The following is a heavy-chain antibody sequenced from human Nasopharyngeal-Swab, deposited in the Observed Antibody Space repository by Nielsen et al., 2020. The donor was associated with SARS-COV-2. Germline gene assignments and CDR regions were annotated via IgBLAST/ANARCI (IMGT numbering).Heavy chain of an antibody. CDR1: GITFSSYA. J-gene: IGHJ4*02. D-gene: IGHD3-3*01. CDR3: AKGTDSDYDFWSGYPTTLDS. Sequence: GGSLKISCAASGITFSSYAMSWVRQAPGKGLEWVSTISGSGGSTYYADSVKGRFTISRDNSENTLSLQMNSLRAEDTALYYCAKGTDSDYDFWSGYPTTLDSWGQGTLVTVSS. V-gene: IGHV3-23*01. CDR2: ISGSGGST.